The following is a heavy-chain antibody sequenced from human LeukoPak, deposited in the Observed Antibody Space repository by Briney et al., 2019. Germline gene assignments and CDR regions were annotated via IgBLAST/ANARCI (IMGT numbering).Heavy chain of an antibody. V-gene: IGHV3-30*02. CDR2: IRYDGSNK. CDR1: GFTFSSYG. J-gene: IGHJ4*02. D-gene: IGHD6-19*01. CDR3: AKDRLPGYSSGSPFDY. Sequence: GGSLRLSCAASGFTFSSYGMHWVRQAPGKGLEWVAFIRYDGSNKYYADSVKGRFTISRDNSKNTLYLQMNSLRAEDTAVYYCAKDRLPGYSSGSPFDYWGQGTLVTVSS.